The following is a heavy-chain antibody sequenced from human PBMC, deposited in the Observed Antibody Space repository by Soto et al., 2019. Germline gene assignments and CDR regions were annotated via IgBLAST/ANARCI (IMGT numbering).Heavy chain of an antibody. D-gene: IGHD5-12*01. CDR1: GYTFTSYA. J-gene: IGHJ4*02. V-gene: IGHV1-3*01. CDR2: INAGTGNT. CDR3: ARDSGYDPYFDF. Sequence: QVQLVQSGAEVKKPGASVKVSCKASGYTFTSYALHWVRQAPGQRLGWVGGINAGTGNTKYSQKFQGRVTITRDTSASTAYMDLSSLRSEDTAVYYCARDSGYDPYFDFWGQGTLVTVSS.